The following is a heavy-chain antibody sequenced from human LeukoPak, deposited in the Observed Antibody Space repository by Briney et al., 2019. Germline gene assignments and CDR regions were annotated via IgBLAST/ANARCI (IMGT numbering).Heavy chain of an antibody. J-gene: IGHJ4*02. CDR1: GGSISSSSYY. CDR2: IYYSGST. V-gene: IGHV4-39*01. D-gene: IGHD3-3*01. CDR3: AMYYDFWSGLVG. Sequence: PSETLSLTCTVSGGSISSSSYYWGWIRQPPGKGLEWIGSIYYSGSTYYNPSLKSRVTISVDTSKNQSSLKLSSVTAADTAVYYCAMYYDFWSGLVGWGQGALVTVSS.